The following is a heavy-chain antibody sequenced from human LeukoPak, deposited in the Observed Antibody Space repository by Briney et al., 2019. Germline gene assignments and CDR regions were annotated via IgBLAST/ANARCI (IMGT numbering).Heavy chain of an antibody. J-gene: IGHJ4*02. V-gene: IGHV3-23*01. CDR3: AKDRRSRYDSSGGGFDY. D-gene: IGHD3-22*01. CDR2: ISGSGGST. Sequence: GGPLRLSCAASGFTFSSYAMSWVRQAPGKGLEWVSAISGSGGSTYYADSVKGRFTISRDNSKNTLYLQMNSLRAEDTAVYYCAKDRRSRYDSSGGGFDYWGQGTLVTVSS. CDR1: GFTFSSYA.